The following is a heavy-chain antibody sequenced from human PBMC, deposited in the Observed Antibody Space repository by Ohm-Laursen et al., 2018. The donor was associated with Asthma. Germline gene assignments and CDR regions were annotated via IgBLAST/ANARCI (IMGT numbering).Heavy chain of an antibody. CDR3: ATWTGNYPLDV. J-gene: IGHJ6*02. V-gene: IGHV3-23*01. D-gene: IGHD3/OR15-3a*01. CDR1: GFTFSSYA. CDR2: ISGSGGST. Sequence: SLRLSCAASGFTFSSYAMSWVRQAPGKGLEWVSAISGSGGSTYYADSVKGRFTISRDNSKNTLYLLLSSLRADDTAVYYCATWTGNYPLDVWGQGTKVTVSS.